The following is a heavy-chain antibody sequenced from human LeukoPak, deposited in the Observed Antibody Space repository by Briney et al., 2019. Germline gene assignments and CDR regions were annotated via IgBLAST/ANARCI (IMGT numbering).Heavy chain of an antibody. D-gene: IGHD3/OR15-3a*01. CDR2: INPNSGGT. CDR1: GYTFTSYD. CDR3: ARDENGLFDY. J-gene: IGHJ4*02. Sequence: ASVKVSCKASGYTFTSYDINWVRQATGQGLEWMGWINPNSGGTNYAQKFQGRVTMTRDTSISTAYMELSRLRSDDTAVYYCARDENGLFDYWGQGTLVTVSS. V-gene: IGHV1-2*02.